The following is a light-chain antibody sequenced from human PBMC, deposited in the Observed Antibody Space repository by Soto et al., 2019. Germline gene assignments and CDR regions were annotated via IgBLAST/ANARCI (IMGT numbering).Light chain of an antibody. CDR1: SGDIGDYNY. CDR3: CSYTRSGTLI. V-gene: IGLV2-14*01. CDR2: DVS. Sequence: QSALTQPASVSGSPGQSITISCVGTSGDIGDYNYVSWYQQHPGKVPKVIIYDVSNRPSGVSYRFSGTKSGNTASLTVSGHQAEDEADYYCCSYTRSGTLIFGTGTKVTVL. J-gene: IGLJ1*01.